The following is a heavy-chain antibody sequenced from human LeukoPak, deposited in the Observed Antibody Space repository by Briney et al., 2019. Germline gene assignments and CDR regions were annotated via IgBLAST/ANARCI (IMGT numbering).Heavy chain of an antibody. D-gene: IGHD6-19*01. Sequence: GGSLRLSCAASGFTFSSYSMNWVRQAPGEGLEWVSSISSSSSYIYYADSVKGRFTISRDNAKNSLYLQMNSLRAEDTAVYYCARDLGSGWQYYFDYWGQGTLVTVSS. V-gene: IGHV3-21*01. CDR2: ISSSSSYI. CDR1: GFTFSSYS. CDR3: ARDLGSGWQYYFDY. J-gene: IGHJ4*02.